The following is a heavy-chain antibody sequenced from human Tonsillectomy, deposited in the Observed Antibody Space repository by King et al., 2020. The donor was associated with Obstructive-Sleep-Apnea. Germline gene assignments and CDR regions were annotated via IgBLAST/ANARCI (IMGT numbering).Heavy chain of an antibody. Sequence: TLKESGPTLVKPTQTLTLTCIFSGFSLSSGAAGVGWIRQPPGKALEWLAVIYWNDKKVYSPPLKNRLTLTKDTSKNQVVLTMTKMDPVDTATYYCARITGSVGSIARSFDSWGQGTLVTVSS. CDR1: GFSLSSGAAG. CDR3: ARITGSVGSIARSFDS. V-gene: IGHV2-5*01. D-gene: IGHD1-1*01. J-gene: IGHJ4*02. CDR2: IYWNDKK.